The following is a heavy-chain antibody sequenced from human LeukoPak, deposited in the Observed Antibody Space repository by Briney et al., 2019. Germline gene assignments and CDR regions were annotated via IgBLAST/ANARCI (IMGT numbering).Heavy chain of an antibody. CDR2: FDPEDGET. CDR3: ATTSPLERRHYFDY. D-gene: IGHD1-1*01. V-gene: IGHV1-24*01. CDR1: GYTLTELS. Sequence: GASVKVSCKVSGYTLTELSMHRVRQAPGKGLEWMGGFDPEDGETIYAQKFQGRVTMTEDTSTDTAYMELSSLRSEDTAVYYCATTSPLERRHYFDYWGQGTLVTVSS. J-gene: IGHJ4*02.